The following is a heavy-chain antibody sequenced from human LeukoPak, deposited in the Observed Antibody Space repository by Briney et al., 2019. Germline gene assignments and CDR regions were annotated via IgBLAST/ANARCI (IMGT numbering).Heavy chain of an antibody. Sequence: GGSLRLSCAASGFTFSSYAMHWVRQAPGKGLEWVAVISYDGSNKYYADSVKGRFTISRDNSKNTLYLQMNSLRAEDTAVYYCARARGFRRYWYFDLWGRGTLVTVSS. J-gene: IGHJ2*01. D-gene: IGHD3-3*01. CDR1: GFTFSSYA. V-gene: IGHV3-30-3*01. CDR3: ARARGFRRYWYFDL. CDR2: ISYDGSNK.